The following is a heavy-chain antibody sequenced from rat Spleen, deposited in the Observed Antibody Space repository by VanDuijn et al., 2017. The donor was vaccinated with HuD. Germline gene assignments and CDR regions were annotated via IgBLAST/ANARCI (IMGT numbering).Heavy chain of an antibody. V-gene: IGHV2S8*01. D-gene: IGHD4-6*01. CDR3: ARGWDDYYFDF. CDR1: GFSLISYG. J-gene: IGHJ2*01. CDR2: ISSGGNT. Sequence: QVQLKESGPGLVQPSQTLSLSCTVSGFSLISYGVSWVRQPPGKGLEWIAGISSGGNTYHNSGLKSRLSISRDTSKSQVFLKLNSLQTTDTATYCCARGWDDYYFDFWGQGVMVTVSS.